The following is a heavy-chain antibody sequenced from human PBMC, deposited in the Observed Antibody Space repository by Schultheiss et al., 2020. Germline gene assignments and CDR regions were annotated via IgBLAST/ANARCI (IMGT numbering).Heavy chain of an antibody. CDR2: IYYSGST. CDR1: GGSISSSSYY. V-gene: IGHV4-61*05. Sequence: SQTLSLTCTVSGGSISSSSYYWSWIRQPPGKGLEWIGYIYYSGSTNYNPSLKSRVTISVDTSKNQFSLHLSSVTAADTAVYYCARADAAVAGIDYWGQGTLVNVYS. D-gene: IGHD6-19*01. J-gene: IGHJ4*02. CDR3: ARADAAVAGIDY.